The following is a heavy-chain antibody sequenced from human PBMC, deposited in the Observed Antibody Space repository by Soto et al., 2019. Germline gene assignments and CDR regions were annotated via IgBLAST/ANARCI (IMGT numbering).Heavy chain of an antibody. CDR3: AFRRNPRRYCSGGSCYSFDY. V-gene: IGHV1-3*01. D-gene: IGHD2-15*01. CDR1: GYTFTSYA. CDR2: INAGNGNT. Sequence: ASVKVSCKASGYTFTSYAMHWVRQAPGQRLEWMGWINAGNGNTKYSQKFQGRVTITRDTSASTAYMEPSSLRSEDTAVYYCAFRRNPRRYCSGGSCYSFDYWGQGTLVTVSS. J-gene: IGHJ4*02.